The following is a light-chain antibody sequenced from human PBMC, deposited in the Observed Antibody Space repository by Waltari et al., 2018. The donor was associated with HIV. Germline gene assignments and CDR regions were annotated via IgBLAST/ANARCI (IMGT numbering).Light chain of an antibody. CDR3: SSYAGSNNLGV. J-gene: IGLJ1*01. Sequence: QSALTQPPSASGSPGQSVPIPRTGTSSDVGGYNYVSWYQQHPGKAPNLMIYEVNKRPSGVPDRFSGSKSGNTASLTVSGLQAEDEADFYCSSYAGSNNLGVFGTGTKVTVL. CDR1: SSDVGGYNY. CDR2: EVN. V-gene: IGLV2-8*01.